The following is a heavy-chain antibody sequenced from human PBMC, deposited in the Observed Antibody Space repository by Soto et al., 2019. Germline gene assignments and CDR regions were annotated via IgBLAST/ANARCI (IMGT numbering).Heavy chain of an antibody. CDR2: IYSGGST. CDR1: GFTVSSNY. CDR3: ARDRASLYGMDV. V-gene: IGHV3-53*01. Sequence: EVQLVESGGGLIQPGGSLRLSCAASGFTVSSNYMSWVRQAPGKGLEWVSVIYSGGSTYYADSVKGRFTISRDNSKNTLYLQMNSLRAEDTVVYYCARDRASLYGMDVWGQGTTVTVSS. D-gene: IGHD3-10*01. J-gene: IGHJ6*02.